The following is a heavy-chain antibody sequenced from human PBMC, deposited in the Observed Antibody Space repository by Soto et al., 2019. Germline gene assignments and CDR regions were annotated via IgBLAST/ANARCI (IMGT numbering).Heavy chain of an antibody. CDR3: ARDGVGLHLGDLSTPPSFIDY. V-gene: IGHV4-31*03. J-gene: IGHJ4*02. D-gene: IGHD3-16*02. CDR2: IYYSGST. Sequence: QVQLQESGPGLVKPSQTLSLTCTVSGGSISSGGYYWSWIRQHLGKGLEWIGYIYYSGSTYYNPSLKSRVTISVSTPEDQLSLKLSSMTAEDTDVYYSARDGVGLHLGDLSTPPSFIDYWGQGTLVTVSS. CDR1: GGSISSGGYY.